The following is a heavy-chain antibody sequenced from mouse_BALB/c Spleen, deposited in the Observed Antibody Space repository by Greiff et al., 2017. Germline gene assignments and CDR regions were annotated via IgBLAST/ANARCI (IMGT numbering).Heavy chain of an antibody. CDR1: GYTFTDYW. V-gene: IGHV1-69*01. J-gene: IGHJ1*01. Sequence: VQLQQPGAELVMPGASVKMSCKASGYTFTDYWMHWVKQRPGQGLEWIGAIDTSDSYTSYNQKFKGKATLTVDESSSTAYMQLSSLTSEDSAVYYCAREGYWYFDVWGAGTTVTVSS. CDR2: IDTSDSYT. CDR3: AREGYWYFDV.